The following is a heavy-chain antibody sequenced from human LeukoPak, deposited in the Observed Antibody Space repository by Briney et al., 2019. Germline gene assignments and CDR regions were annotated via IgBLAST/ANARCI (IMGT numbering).Heavy chain of an antibody. J-gene: IGHJ3*02. CDR2: IWADGTTK. CDR1: GFTLSNSG. CDR3: ARDSGGRPFDI. Sequence: GGSLRLSCAASGFTLSNSGMHWVRQAPVKGLEWVAVIWADGTTKDYADSVKGRFTISRDNSKNTLYLQMNSLRAEDTAVYYCARDSGGRPFDIWGQGTMVTVSS. D-gene: IGHD2-8*02. V-gene: IGHV3-33*01.